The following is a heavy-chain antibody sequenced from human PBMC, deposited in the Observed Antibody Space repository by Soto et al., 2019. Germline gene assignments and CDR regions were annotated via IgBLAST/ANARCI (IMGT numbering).Heavy chain of an antibody. CDR1: GYTFTGYY. V-gene: IGHV1-2*04. J-gene: IGHJ6*02. CDR3: ARGDILTGYYLGGMDV. CDR2: INPNSGGT. D-gene: IGHD3-9*01. Sequence: ASVKVSCKASGYTFTGYYMHWVRQAPGQGLEWMGWINPNSGGTNYAQKLQGWVTMTRDTSISTAYMELSRLRSDDSAVFYCARGDILTGYYLGGMDVWGQGTTVTVSS.